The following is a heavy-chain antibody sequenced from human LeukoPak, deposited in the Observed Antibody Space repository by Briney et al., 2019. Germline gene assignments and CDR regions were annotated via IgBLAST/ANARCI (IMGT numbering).Heavy chain of an antibody. Sequence: SETLSLTCAVYGGSFSGYYWSWIRQPPGKGLEGMGEINRSGSTNYNPSLKSRVTISVDTSKNQFSLKLSSVTAADTAVYYCARMGSYRYLAYFDYWGQGTLVTVSS. CDR1: GGSFSGYY. CDR3: ARMGSYRYLAYFDY. J-gene: IGHJ4*02. CDR2: INRSGST. D-gene: IGHD3-16*02. V-gene: IGHV4-34*01.